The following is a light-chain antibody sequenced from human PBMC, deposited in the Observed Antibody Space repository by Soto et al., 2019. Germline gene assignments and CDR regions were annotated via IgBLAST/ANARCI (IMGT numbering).Light chain of an antibody. Sequence: VQLTHSPSSLSASVLYRVAITFLASQSITRYLNWYQQRPGKAPKLLIYSASSLQGGVPSRFSGSGSGTDFTLTISSLQPEDFATYYCQQSYSTPGTFGQGTKVDIK. J-gene: IGKJ1*01. V-gene: IGKV1-39*01. CDR2: SAS. CDR1: QSITRY. CDR3: QQSYSTPGT.